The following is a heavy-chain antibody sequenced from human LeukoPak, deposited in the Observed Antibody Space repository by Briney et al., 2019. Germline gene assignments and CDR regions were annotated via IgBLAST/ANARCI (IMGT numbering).Heavy chain of an antibody. V-gene: IGHV1-69*13. D-gene: IGHD6-6*01. CDR1: GGTFSSYA. J-gene: IGHJ6*03. Sequence: ASVKVSCKASGGTFSSYAISWVRQAPGQGLEWMGGIIPIFGTANYAQKFQGRATITADESTSTAYMELSSLRSEDTAVYYCARTTYSSSFPYYYYYMDVWGKGTTVTVSS. CDR3: ARTTYSSSFPYYYYYMDV. CDR2: IIPIFGTA.